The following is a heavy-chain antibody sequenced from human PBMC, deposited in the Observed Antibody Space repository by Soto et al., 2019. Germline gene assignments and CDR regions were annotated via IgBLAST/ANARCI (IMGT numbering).Heavy chain of an antibody. CDR1: GFTFTSSA. J-gene: IGHJ4*02. V-gene: IGHV1-58*01. CDR3: AADRQYYDSSGYYSFDY. Sequence: ASVKVSCKASGFTFTSSAVQWVRQARGQRLEWIGWIVVGSGNTNYAQKFQERVTITRDMSTSTAYMELSSLRSEYTAVYYCAADRQYYDSSGYYSFDYWGQGTLVTVSS. D-gene: IGHD3-22*01. CDR2: IVVGSGNT.